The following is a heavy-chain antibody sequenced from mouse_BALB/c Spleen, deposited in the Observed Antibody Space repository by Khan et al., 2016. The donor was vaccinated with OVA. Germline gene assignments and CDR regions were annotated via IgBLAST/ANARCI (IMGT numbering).Heavy chain of an antibody. CDR3: AKQVYPGYFDV. CDR1: GFSLTSYG. V-gene: IGHV2-6-1*01. Sequence: QVQLKESGPGPVAPSQSLSITCTISGFSLTSYGIHWVRQPAGKGLEWLVVIWSDGRTTYNSALKSRLSISKDNSKSQVFLKVNSLQTDDTAIYYGAKQVYPGYFDVWGAGTTVTVSS. J-gene: IGHJ1*01. CDR2: IWSDGRT. D-gene: IGHD2-1*01.